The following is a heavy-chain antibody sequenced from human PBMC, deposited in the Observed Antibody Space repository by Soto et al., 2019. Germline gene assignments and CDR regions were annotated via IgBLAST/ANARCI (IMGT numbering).Heavy chain of an antibody. V-gene: IGHV4-39*01. CDR3: ARGLSGSSHDE. CDR1: GGSISSSSYY. CDR2: IYYSGST. J-gene: IGHJ4*02. Sequence: SETLSLTCTVSGGSISSSSYYWGWIRQPPGKGLEWIGSIYYSGSTYYNPSLKSRVTISVDTSKNQFSLKLSSVTAADTAVYYCARGLSGSSHDEWGQGTLVTVSS. D-gene: IGHD1-26*01.